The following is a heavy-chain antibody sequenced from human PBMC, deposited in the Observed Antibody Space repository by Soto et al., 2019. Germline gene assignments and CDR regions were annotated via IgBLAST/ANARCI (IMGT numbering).Heavy chain of an antibody. CDR3: AQVKFGEPPHFDY. V-gene: IGHV3-9*01. CDR2: ISWNSDKI. J-gene: IGHJ4*02. CDR1: GFRFGDYA. Sequence: EVQLVESGGGLVRPGRSLRLSCAASGFRFGDYAMHWVRQAPGKGLEWVSGISWNSDKIAYTDSVRGRFTISRDSAENSLSLEMNSLRSEDTALYYCAQVKFGEPPHFDYWGQGVLVTVSS. D-gene: IGHD3-10*01.